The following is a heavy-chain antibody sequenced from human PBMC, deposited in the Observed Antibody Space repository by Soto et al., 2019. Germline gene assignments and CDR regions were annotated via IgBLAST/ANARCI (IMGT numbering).Heavy chain of an antibody. CDR3: ARGRIAVHLDY. CDR2: ISHDGSNK. J-gene: IGHJ4*02. CDR1: GFTFSSYA. V-gene: IGHV3-30-3*01. D-gene: IGHD6-19*01. Sequence: GGSLRLSCAASGFTFSSYAMHWVRQAPGKGLEWVAVISHDGSNKYYADSVKGRFTISRDNSKNTLYLQMNSLRAEDTAVYYCARGRIAVHLDYWGQGTLVTVSS.